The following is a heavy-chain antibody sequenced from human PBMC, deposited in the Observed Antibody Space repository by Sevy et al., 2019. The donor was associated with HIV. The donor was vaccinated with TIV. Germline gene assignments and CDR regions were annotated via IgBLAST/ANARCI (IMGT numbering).Heavy chain of an antibody. CDR3: ARDGYCTNGVCYPIPNDY. CDR2: IKQDGREK. J-gene: IGHJ4*02. D-gene: IGHD2-8*01. Sequence: GGSLRLSCAASGFTFSSYWMSWVRQAPGKGLEWVANIKQDGREKYYVDSVKGRFTISRDNAKNSLYLQMNSLRAEDTAVYYCARDGYCTNGVCYPIPNDYWGQGTLVTVSS. CDR1: GFTFSSYW. V-gene: IGHV3-7*01.